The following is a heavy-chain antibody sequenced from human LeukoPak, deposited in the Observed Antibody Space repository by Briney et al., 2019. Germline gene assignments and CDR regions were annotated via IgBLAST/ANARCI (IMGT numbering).Heavy chain of an antibody. Sequence: SGGSLRLSCAASGFTFSSYSMSWVRQAPGKGLEWVSGINWNGGSTGYADSVKGRFTISRDNAKNSLYLQMNSLRAEDTALYYCAREGYSSSWYGNWYFDLWGRGTLVTVSS. J-gene: IGHJ2*01. D-gene: IGHD6-13*01. CDR2: INWNGGST. CDR3: AREGYSSSWYGNWYFDL. CDR1: GFTFSSYS. V-gene: IGHV3-20*04.